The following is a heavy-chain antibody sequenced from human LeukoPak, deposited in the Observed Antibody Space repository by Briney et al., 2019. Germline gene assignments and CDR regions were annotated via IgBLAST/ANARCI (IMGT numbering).Heavy chain of an antibody. CDR3: ARDYYDSSGYCFY. CDR2: ISSSSSYI. V-gene: IGHV3-11*06. CDR1: GFTFSDYY. J-gene: IGHJ4*02. D-gene: IGHD3-22*01. Sequence: GGSLRLSCVASGFTFSDYYMNWIRQAPGKGLEWLSYISSSSSYIYYADSVKGRFTISRDNAKNSLYLQMNSLRAEDTAVYYCARDYYDSSGYCFYWGQGTLVTVSS.